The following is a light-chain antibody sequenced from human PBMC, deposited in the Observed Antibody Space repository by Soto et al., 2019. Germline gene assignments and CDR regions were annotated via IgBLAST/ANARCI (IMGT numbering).Light chain of an antibody. CDR3: QQSHTPPLT. V-gene: IGKV4-1*01. Sequence: DIVMTQSPDSLAVSLGERATIHCKSSQTVLYGSNNNNYLAWYQQKPGQPPKLLIYWASTRESGVPDRFSGSGSGTDFTLTISRLQAEDVAVYYCQQSHTPPLTFGGGTKVEI. CDR1: QTVLYGSNNNNY. J-gene: IGKJ4*01. CDR2: WAS.